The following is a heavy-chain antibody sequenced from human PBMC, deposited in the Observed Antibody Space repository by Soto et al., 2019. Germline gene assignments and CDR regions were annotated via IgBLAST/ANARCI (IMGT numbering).Heavy chain of an antibody. J-gene: IGHJ4*02. CDR3: ASGYSFGSGSFSYVDF. V-gene: IGHV4-34*01. CDR1: GGSFIGYY. D-gene: IGHD3-10*01. Sequence: SETLSLTCAVYGGSFIGYYWTWIRQPPGKGLEWIGEIDDNGKTNYNPSLKSRVTISVDTSKNQFSLKLNSVTAADTAVYYCASGYSFGSGSFSYVDFWGQGTLVTVSS. CDR2: IDDNGKT.